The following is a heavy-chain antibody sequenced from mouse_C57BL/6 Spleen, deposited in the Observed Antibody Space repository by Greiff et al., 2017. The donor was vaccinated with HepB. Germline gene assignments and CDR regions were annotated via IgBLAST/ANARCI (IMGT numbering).Heavy chain of an antibody. CDR1: GYSITSGYY. J-gene: IGHJ1*03. V-gene: IGHV3-6*01. CDR3: ARERDYGSSYWYFDV. Sequence: EVKLVESGPGLVKPSQSLSLTCSVTGYSITSGYYWNWIRQFPGNKLEWMGYISYDGSNNYNPSLKNRISITRDTSTNQFFLKLNSVTTEDTATYYCARERDYGSSYWYFDVWGTGTTVTVSS. CDR2: ISYDGSN. D-gene: IGHD1-1*01.